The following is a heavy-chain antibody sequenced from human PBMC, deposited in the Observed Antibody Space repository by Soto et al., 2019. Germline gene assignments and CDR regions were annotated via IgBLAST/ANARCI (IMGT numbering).Heavy chain of an antibody. CDR3: ARVLFGRGNWFDP. Sequence: SEALSLTCTVSGGSISSYYWSWIRQPPGKGLEWIGYIYYSGSTNYNPSLKSRVTISVDTSKNQFSLKLSSVTAADTAVYYCARVLFGRGNWFDPWGQGTLVTVSS. J-gene: IGHJ5*02. D-gene: IGHD3-3*01. CDR2: IYYSGST. V-gene: IGHV4-59*01. CDR1: GGSISSYY.